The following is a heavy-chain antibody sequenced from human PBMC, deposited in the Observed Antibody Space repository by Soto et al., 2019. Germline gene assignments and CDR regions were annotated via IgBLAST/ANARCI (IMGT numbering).Heavy chain of an antibody. V-gene: IGHV1-69*06. Sequence: SVKVSCKASGGTFSSYAISWVRQAPGQGLEWMGGIIPIFGTANYAQKFQGRVTITADKSTSTAYMELSSLRSEDTAVYYCASGGCSGPPRFRAYYYGMDVWGQGTTVTVSS. CDR3: ASGGCSGPPRFRAYYYGMDV. D-gene: IGHD5-12*01. J-gene: IGHJ6*02. CDR1: GGTFSSYA. CDR2: IIPIFGTA.